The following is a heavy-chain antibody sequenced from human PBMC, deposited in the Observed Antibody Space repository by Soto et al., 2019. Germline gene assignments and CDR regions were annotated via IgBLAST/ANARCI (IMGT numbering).Heavy chain of an antibody. CDR3: AKDSASDDALDI. CDR2: ISGSGGST. J-gene: IGHJ3*02. Sequence: GGSLRLSCAASGFTFSSYAMSWVRQAPGKGLEWVSGISGSGGSTYYADSVKGRFTISRDNTKNTLYLQMNSLRAEDNAVYYCAKDSASDDALDIWGQGTMVTVSS. CDR1: GFTFSSYA. V-gene: IGHV3-23*01.